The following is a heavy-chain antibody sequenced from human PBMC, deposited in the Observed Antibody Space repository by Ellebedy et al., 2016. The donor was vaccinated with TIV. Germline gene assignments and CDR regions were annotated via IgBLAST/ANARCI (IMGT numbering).Heavy chain of an antibody. J-gene: IGHJ4*02. V-gene: IGHV1-69*13. CDR2: IIPIFGTA. CDR3: ARDRGKYSSSFAH. D-gene: IGHD6-6*01. Sequence: SVKVSCXASGGTFSSYAISWVRQAPGQGLEWMGGIIPIFGTANYAQKFQGRVTITADESTSTAYMELSRLRSEDTAVYYCARDRGKYSSSFAHWGQGTLVTVSS. CDR1: GGTFSSYA.